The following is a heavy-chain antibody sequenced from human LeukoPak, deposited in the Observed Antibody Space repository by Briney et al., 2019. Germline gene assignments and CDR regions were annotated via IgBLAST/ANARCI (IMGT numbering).Heavy chain of an antibody. J-gene: IGHJ6*02. D-gene: IGHD6-19*01. CDR3: ASLSVWSLSVYSSGWYRHGMDV. CDR1: GYTFTGYY. CDR2: INPNSGGT. V-gene: IGHV1-2*02. Sequence: ASVKVSCKAPGYTFTGYYMHWVRQAPGQGLEWMGWINPNSGGTNYAQKFQGRVTMTRDTSISTAYMELSRLRSDDTAVYYCASLSVWSLSVYSSGWYRHGMDVWGQGTTVTVSS.